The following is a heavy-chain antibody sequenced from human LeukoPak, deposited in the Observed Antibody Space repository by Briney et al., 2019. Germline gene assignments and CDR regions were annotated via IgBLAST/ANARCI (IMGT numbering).Heavy chain of an antibody. V-gene: IGHV4-59*12. D-gene: IGHD2-2*01. Sequence: PSETLSLTCTVSGGSISSYYWSWIRQPPGKGLEWIGFIYYSGSTNYNPSLKSRVTISVDTSKNQFSLKLSSVTAADTAAYFCARVKRKYQLLKPLDETASRYFDYWGQGTLVTVSS. J-gene: IGHJ4*02. CDR3: ARVKRKYQLLKPLDETASRYFDY. CDR2: IYYSGST. CDR1: GGSISSYY.